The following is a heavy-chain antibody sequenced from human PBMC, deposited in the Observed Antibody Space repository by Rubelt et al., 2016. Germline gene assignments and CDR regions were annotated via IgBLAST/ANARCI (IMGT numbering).Heavy chain of an antibody. CDR1: GGSFSGYY. CDR3: ARYCSGGSCYRYFDY. V-gene: IGHV4-34*01. Sequence: VQLQQWGAGLLKPSETLSLTCAVYGGSFSGYYWSWIRQPPGKGLEWIGEINHSGSTNYNPSLKSRVTISVDTSKNQFSLKLSSVTAADTAVYYCARYCSGGSCYRYFDYWGQGTLVTVSS. D-gene: IGHD2-15*01. J-gene: IGHJ4*02. CDR2: INHSGST.